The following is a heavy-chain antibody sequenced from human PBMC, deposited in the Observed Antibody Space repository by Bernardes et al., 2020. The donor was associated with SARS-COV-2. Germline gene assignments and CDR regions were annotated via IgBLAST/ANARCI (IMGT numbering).Heavy chain of an antibody. Sequence: SETLSLTCTVSGGSVSSCDYYWSWIRQPPGKGLEWIGYIYYSGSPYYNPSLKSRLTMSVDTSKNQFSLRLSSVTAADTAVYYCAREIREVMAQFDYWGQGVLVTVSS. J-gene: IGHJ4*02. V-gene: IGHV4-30-4*01. CDR3: AREIREVMAQFDY. CDR1: GGSVSSCDYY. CDR2: IYYSGSP. D-gene: IGHD3-16*01.